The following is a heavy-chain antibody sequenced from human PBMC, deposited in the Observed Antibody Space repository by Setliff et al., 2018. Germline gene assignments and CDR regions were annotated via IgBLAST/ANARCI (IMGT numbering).Heavy chain of an antibody. Sequence: PGGSLRLSCAASGFTFSSYEMNWVRQAPGKGLEWVSYISRGGNTIYYADSVKGRFTVSRDNAKDSLHLQMNSLRAEDTAVYYCARDRGSGSYFLRYFDYWGQGTLVTSPQ. J-gene: IGHJ4*02. V-gene: IGHV3-48*03. CDR2: ISRGGNTI. CDR3: ARDRGSGSYFLRYFDY. CDR1: GFTFSSYE. D-gene: IGHD1-26*01.